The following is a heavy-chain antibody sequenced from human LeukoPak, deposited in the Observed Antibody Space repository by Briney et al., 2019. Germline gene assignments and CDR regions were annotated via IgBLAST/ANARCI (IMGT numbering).Heavy chain of an antibody. J-gene: IGHJ4*02. CDR1: GFTFSSYA. CDR3: AGAPLYSSGWYD. Sequence: PGGSLRLSCAASGFTFSSYAMHWVRQAPGKGLEWVAVISYDGSNKYYADSVKGRFTISRDNSKNTLYLQMNSLRAEDTAVYYCAGAPLYSSGWYDWGQGTLVTVSS. CDR2: ISYDGSNK. V-gene: IGHV3-30-3*01. D-gene: IGHD6-19*01.